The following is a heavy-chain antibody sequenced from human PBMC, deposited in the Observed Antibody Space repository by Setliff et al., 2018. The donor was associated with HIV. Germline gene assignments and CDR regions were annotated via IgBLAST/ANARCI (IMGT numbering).Heavy chain of an antibody. CDR1: GGSISSGVYY. J-gene: IGHJ1*01. V-gene: IGHV4-31*03. Sequence: PSETLSLTCTVSGGSISSGVYYWSWIRHHPGKGLEWIGYIHYSGSIYYNPSLKSRVTISVDTSKNQFSLKLSSVTAADTAVYYCARDGRHDRNSWFITHQYFKHWGQGTLVTVSS. CDR2: IHYSGSI. CDR3: ARDGRHDRNSWFITHQYFKH. D-gene: IGHD6-13*01.